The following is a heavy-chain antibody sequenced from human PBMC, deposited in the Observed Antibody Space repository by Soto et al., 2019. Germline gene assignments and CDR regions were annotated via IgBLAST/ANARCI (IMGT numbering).Heavy chain of an antibody. Sequence: SETKSLTCTVYGGTIRGYYLSWIRQPPGKGLEWIGEINHRGSTKYNPSLKSRVTISIDTSKNQFSLKLSSVTAADTAVYYCARGDILTGYSYWGQGSLVTVSS. CDR2: INHRGST. J-gene: IGHJ4*02. CDR3: ARGDILTGYSY. D-gene: IGHD3-9*01. CDR1: GGTIRGYY. V-gene: IGHV4-34*01.